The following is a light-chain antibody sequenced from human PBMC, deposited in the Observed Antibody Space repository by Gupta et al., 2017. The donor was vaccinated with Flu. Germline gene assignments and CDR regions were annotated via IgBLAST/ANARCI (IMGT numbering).Light chain of an antibody. J-gene: IGKJ1*01. CDR1: QSVGSTY. Sequence: DIVLTQSPGTLSLSPGERATLSCRASQSVGSTYLAWYQQKPGQAPRLLIYGASSRATGIADRFSGSGSGTDFTLTISRLEPEDFAVYYCQQYGTLPRTFGQGTRVENK. CDR3: QQYGTLPRT. V-gene: IGKV3-20*01. CDR2: GAS.